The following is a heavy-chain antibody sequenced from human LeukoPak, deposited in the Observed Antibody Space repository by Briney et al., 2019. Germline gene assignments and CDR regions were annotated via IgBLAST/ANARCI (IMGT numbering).Heavy chain of an antibody. CDR1: GFTFSSYG. Sequence: TGGSLRLSCAASGFTFSSYGMHWVRQAPGKGLEWVAFIRYDGSNKYYADSVKGRFTISRDNSKNTLYLQMNSLRAEDTAVYYCAKLDSSSWKFFDYWGQGTLVTVSS. CDR2: IRYDGSNK. D-gene: IGHD6-13*01. J-gene: IGHJ4*02. CDR3: AKLDSSSWKFFDY. V-gene: IGHV3-30*02.